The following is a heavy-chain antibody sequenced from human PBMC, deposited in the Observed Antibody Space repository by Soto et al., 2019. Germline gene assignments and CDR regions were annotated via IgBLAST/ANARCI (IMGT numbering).Heavy chain of an antibody. V-gene: IGHV4-59*01. D-gene: IGHD2-2*01. CDR2: IYYSGST. CDR1: GGSISTYY. Sequence: SETLSLTCTVSGGSISTYYWSWIRQPPGKGLEWIGYIYYSGSTNYNPSLKSRVTISVDTSKNQFSLKLSSVTAADTAVYYCAKINCISTSCGLDAQTIDPWGHGTLVTVSS. CDR3: AKINCISTSCGLDAQTIDP. J-gene: IGHJ5*02.